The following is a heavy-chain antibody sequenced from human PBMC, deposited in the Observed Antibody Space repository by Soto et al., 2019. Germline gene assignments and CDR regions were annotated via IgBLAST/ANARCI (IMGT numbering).Heavy chain of an antibody. Sequence: EVQLVESGGGLVQPGRSLRLSCAASGFTFDNCGMHWVRQAPGKGMEGVAGIRWDSSTIGYADSVRGRFIISRDDAKNSLYLQMDSLRGEDTALYYCVQGRYPTMATPLDHWGQGTQVIVSS. CDR3: VQGRYPTMATPLDH. J-gene: IGHJ4*02. D-gene: IGHD2-15*01. CDR1: GFTFDNCG. CDR2: IRWDSSTI. V-gene: IGHV3-9*01.